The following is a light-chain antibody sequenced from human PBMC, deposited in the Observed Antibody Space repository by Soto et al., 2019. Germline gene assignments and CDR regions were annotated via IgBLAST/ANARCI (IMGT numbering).Light chain of an antibody. V-gene: IGKV1-5*01. CDR2: DAS. J-gene: IGKJ1*01. CDR3: QQYNNYWT. CDR1: QSIGRW. Sequence: DIQMTQSPSTLSASVGDTVTITCRASQSIGRWLAWYQQKPGKVPNLLIYDASSLQSGVPSRFSGSGSGTEFTLTISSLQPDDFATYYCQQYNNYWTFGQGTKVEIE.